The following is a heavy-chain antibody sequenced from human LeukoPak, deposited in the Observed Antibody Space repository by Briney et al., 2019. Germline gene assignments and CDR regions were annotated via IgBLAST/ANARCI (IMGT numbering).Heavy chain of an antibody. J-gene: IGHJ4*02. CDR2: ISSSSSTI. CDR3: ARDRGDSSGYYRYYSDY. CDR1: GFTFSGYS. V-gene: IGHV3-48*01. D-gene: IGHD3-22*01. Sequence: GGSLRLSCAASGFTFSGYSMNWVRQAPGKGLEWVSYISSSSSTIYYADSVKGRFTISRDNAKNSLYLQMNSLRAEDTAVYYCARDRGDSSGYYRYYSDYWGQGTLVTVSS.